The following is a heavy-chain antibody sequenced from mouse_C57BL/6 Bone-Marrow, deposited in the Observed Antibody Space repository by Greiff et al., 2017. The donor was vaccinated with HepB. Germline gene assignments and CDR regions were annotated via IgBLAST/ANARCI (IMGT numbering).Heavy chain of an antibody. CDR3: ARRPSGDAMDY. D-gene: IGHD3-2*02. CDR1: GYTFTSYG. V-gene: IGHV1-81*01. Sequence: QVQLKESGAELARPGASVKLSCKASGYTFTSYGISWVKQRTGQGLEWIGEIYPRSGNTYYNEKFKGKATLTADKSSSTAYMELRSLTSEDSAVYFCARRPSGDAMDYWGQGTSVTVSS. CDR2: IYPRSGNT. J-gene: IGHJ4*01.